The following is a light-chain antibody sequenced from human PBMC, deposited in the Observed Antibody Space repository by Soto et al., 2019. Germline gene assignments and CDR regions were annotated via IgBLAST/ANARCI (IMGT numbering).Light chain of an antibody. Sequence: EIVLTQSPATLSLSPGERATLSCRASQSVSSYLAWYRQKPGQAPRLLIYDASNRATGIPARFSGSGSGTDIPLTISSLEPEDFAVYYCQQRSNWPPSFHPGTKVDIK. CDR2: DAS. V-gene: IGKV3-11*01. CDR1: QSVSSY. CDR3: QQRSNWPPS. J-gene: IGKJ3*01.